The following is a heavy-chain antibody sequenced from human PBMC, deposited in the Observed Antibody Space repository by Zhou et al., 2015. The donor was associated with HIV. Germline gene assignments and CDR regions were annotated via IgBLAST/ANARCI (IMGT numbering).Heavy chain of an antibody. J-gene: IGHJ4*02. CDR1: GGTLSTYG. CDR2: LIPIFGTP. Sequence: QVHLVQSGAEVRKTGSSVKVSCKASGGTLSTYGVNWVRQAPGQGLEWIGGLIPIFGTPNYAQKFQGRVTLTADTSTSTAYMELRTLRSDDTAVYYCARGIVATTEQDYWGQGTLVTVSS. D-gene: IGHD5-12*01. CDR3: ARGIVATTEQDY. V-gene: IGHV1-69*06.